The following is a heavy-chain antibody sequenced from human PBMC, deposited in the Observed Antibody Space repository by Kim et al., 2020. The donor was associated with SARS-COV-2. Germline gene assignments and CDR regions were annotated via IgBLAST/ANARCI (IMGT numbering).Heavy chain of an antibody. CDR2: ISGSGGST. CDR1: GFTFSSYA. CDR3: AKHQYTYDSSGGEPRRGYYYYYGMDV. D-gene: IGHD3-22*01. J-gene: IGHJ6*02. Sequence: GGSLRLSCAASGFTFSSYAMSWVRQAPGKGLEWVSAISGSGGSTYYADSVKGRFTISRDNSKNTLYLQMNSLRAEDTAVYYCAKHQYTYDSSGGEPRRGYYYYYGMDVWGQGTTVTVSS. V-gene: IGHV3-23*01.